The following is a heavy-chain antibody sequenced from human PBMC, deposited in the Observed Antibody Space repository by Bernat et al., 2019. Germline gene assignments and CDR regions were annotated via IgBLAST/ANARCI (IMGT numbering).Heavy chain of an antibody. CDR3: ARRYSNYGGGTDYYYGMDV. D-gene: IGHD4-11*01. V-gene: IGHV3-66*01. CDR2: IYSGGST. Sequence: VQLVESGGGVVQPGRSLRLSCAASGFTVSSNYMSWVRQAPGKGLEWVSVIYSGGSTYYADSVKGRFTISRDNSKNTLYLQMNSLRAEDTAVYYCARRYSNYGGGTDYYYGMDVWGQGTTVTVSS. J-gene: IGHJ6*02. CDR1: GFTVSSNY.